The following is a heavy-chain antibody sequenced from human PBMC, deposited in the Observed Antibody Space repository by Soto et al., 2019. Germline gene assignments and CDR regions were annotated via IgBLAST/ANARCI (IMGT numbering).Heavy chain of an antibody. D-gene: IGHD3-3*01. CDR1: GFTFSSSA. J-gene: IGHJ6*02. CDR2: ISGSGAGT. Sequence: PGGSLRLSCTASGFTFSSSAMSWVRQAPGRGLEWVSGISGSGAGTYYADSVKGRFTISRDNSKNTLHLQMSGLRAEDAAVYYCAKGPTVFGAVISFDYYYGMYVWGQGTPVTVSS. CDR3: AKGPTVFGAVISFDYYYGMYV. V-gene: IGHV3-23*01.